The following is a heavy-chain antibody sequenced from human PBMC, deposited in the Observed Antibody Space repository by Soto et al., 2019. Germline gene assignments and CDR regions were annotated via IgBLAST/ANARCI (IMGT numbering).Heavy chain of an antibody. CDR1: GFSLSTSGVG. V-gene: IGHV2-5*02. J-gene: IGHJ4*02. Sequence: QITLKESGPALVKPTQTLTLTCTFSGFSLSTSGVGVGWIRQPPGKDLEWLALIYWDDDKRYSPSLKSRLTITKDTSQNRVVLTLPNMDPVDTATYYCTHKASTVYYFDYWGQGARVTFSS. CDR2: IYWDDDK. CDR3: THKASTVYYFDY. D-gene: IGHD1-20*01.